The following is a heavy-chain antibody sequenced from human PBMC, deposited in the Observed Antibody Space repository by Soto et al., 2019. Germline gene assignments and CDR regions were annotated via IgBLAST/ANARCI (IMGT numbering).Heavy chain of an antibody. CDR1: GFTFSSYG. CDR3: AKRDGDYVGALDY. D-gene: IGHD4-17*01. V-gene: IGHV3-30*18. Sequence: QVQLVESGGGVVQPGRSLRLSCAASGFTFSSYGMHWVRQAPGKWLEWVAVISYDGSNKYYADSVQSRFTISRANSKHTLYLQMNSLRAEDTAVYYCAKRDGDYVGALDYWGQGTLVTVSS. J-gene: IGHJ4*02. CDR2: ISYDGSNK.